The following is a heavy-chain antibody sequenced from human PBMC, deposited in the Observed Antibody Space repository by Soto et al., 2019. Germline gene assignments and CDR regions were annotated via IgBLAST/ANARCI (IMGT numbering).Heavy chain of an antibody. J-gene: IGHJ6*02. D-gene: IGHD3-16*01. V-gene: IGHV3-53*01. CDR3: AREAVMGGYYDYYGMDV. CDR1: GFTVSSNY. CDR2: IYSGGST. Sequence: EVQLVESGGGLIQPGGSLRLSCAASGFTVSSNYMSWVRQAPGKGLEWVSVIYSGGSTYYADSVKGRFTIYRDNSKNTLYLQMNSLRAEDTAVYYCAREAVMGGYYDYYGMDVWGQGTTVTVSS.